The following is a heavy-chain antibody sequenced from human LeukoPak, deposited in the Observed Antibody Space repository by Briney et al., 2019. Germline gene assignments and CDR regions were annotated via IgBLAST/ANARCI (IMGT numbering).Heavy chain of an antibody. CDR1: GFTFSTYW. J-gene: IGHJ4*02. CDR3: ARDSADNDY. D-gene: IGHD2-2*01. V-gene: IGHV3-7*01. CDR2: IKQDGSEK. Sequence: GGSLRLSCAASGFTFSTYWMSWVRQAPGKGLEWVANIKQDGSEKYYVDSVKGRFTISRDNAKNSLYLQLNSLRAEDTAMYYCARDSADNDYWGQGTLVTVSS.